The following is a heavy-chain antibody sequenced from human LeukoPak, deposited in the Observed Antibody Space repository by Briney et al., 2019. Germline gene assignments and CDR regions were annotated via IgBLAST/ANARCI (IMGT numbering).Heavy chain of an antibody. V-gene: IGHV3-23*01. CDR3: AKVTGEVVTAHLDY. CDR2: ITASGGRT. Sequence: GGSLRLSCEGSGFTFRSYAMSWVRQAPGKGLEWVSAITASGGRTYYADSVKGRFTISRDNSKNTLYLQLNSLRADETAIYYCAKVTGEVVTAHLDYWGQGTLVTVSS. J-gene: IGHJ4*02. D-gene: IGHD2-21*02. CDR1: GFTFRSYA.